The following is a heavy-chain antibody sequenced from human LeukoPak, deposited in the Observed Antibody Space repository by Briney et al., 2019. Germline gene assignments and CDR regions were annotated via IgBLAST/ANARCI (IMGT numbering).Heavy chain of an antibody. CDR2: ISSTSTYI. J-gene: IGHJ4*02. V-gene: IGHV3-21*01. Sequence: GGSLRLSCAASGFNFRSYWMKWVRQAPGKGLEWVSSISSTSTYIYYADSVKGRFTISRDNAKKPVYLQMNSLRAEDTAVYYCAKADGDKPFDYWGQGTLVTVSS. CDR1: GFNFRSYW. CDR3: AKADGDKPFDY. D-gene: IGHD4-17*01.